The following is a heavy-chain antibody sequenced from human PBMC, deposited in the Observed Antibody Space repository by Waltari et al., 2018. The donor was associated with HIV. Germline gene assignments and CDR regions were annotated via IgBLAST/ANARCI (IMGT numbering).Heavy chain of an antibody. V-gene: IGHV3-53*01. D-gene: IGHD3-10*01. CDR1: GFRGRDIY. J-gene: IGHJ6*02. Sequence: EVQLVESGGGLIQPGGSLRLSCASSGFRGRDIYMRCASLAPGKGLQWVSVLYTEGRTQYMDSVKGRFTIFRDDSKNTLYLQMNSLRVDDTAIYYCARMKRSYGSGQSRYFYFGMDVWGQGTTVIISS. CDR3: ARMKRSYGSGQSRYFYFGMDV. CDR2: LYTEGRT.